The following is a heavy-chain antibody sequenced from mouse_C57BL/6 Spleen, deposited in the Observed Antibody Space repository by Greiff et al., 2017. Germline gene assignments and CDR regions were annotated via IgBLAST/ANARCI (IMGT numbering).Heavy chain of an antibody. Sequence: QVQLQQPGAELVKPGASVKLSCKASGYTFTSYWMHWVKQRPGQGLEWIGMIHPNSGSTNYNEKFKSKATLTVDKSSSTAYMQLRSQTSEDSSVYYCAVIYYDYDGWGQGTSVTVSS. CDR2: IHPNSGST. D-gene: IGHD2-4*01. CDR1: GYTFTSYW. J-gene: IGHJ4*01. CDR3: AVIYYDYDG. V-gene: IGHV1-64*01.